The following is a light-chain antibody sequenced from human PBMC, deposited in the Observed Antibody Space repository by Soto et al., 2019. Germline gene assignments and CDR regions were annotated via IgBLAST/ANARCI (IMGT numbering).Light chain of an antibody. CDR2: DVS. CDR3: CSYAAGYPFV. V-gene: IGLV2-11*01. CDR1: SSDVGGYRY. J-gene: IGLJ1*01. Sequence: QSVLTQPRSVSGSPGQSVTISCTGTSSDVGGYRYVSWFQQHPGKAPKFMIFDVSKRPSGVPDRFSGSKSGNTASLTISGLQAEDEADYYCCSYAAGYPFVFGTGTKLTVL.